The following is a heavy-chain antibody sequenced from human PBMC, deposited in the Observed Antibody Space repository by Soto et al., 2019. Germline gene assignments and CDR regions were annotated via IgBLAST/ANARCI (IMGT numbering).Heavy chain of an antibody. CDR2: ISSHNGDT. V-gene: IGHV1-18*04. J-gene: IGHJ4*02. CDR1: GYTITTYG. CDR3: VREGFVASTGKDY. Sequence: ASVKVSCKASGYTITTYGISWVRQAPGQGLEWMGWISSHNGDTNYAQKVQGRVAMTTDAHTNTAYMGLTSLTSDDTAVYYCVREGFVASTGKDYWGQGTLVTVSS. D-gene: IGHD2-21*01.